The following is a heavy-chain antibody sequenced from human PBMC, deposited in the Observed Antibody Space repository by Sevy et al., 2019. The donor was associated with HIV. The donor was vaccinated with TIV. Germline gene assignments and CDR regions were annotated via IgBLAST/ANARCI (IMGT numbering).Heavy chain of an antibody. Sequence: GGSLRRSCSTSGFTFNSYWLTWVRQAPGKGLEWVANINQDGSEKNYVDSVKGRFTISRDNAQKSVFLQMRALRAADTGVYYCASEGSSSDTYYNHYGMDVWGQGTTATVS. CDR3: ASEGSSSDTYYNHYGMDV. CDR2: INQDGSEK. D-gene: IGHD6-19*01. V-gene: IGHV3-7*01. J-gene: IGHJ6*02. CDR1: GFTFNSYW.